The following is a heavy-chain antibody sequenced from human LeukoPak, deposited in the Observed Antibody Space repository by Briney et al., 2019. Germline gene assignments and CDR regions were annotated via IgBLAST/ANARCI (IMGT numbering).Heavy chain of an antibody. CDR1: GFTFSSYG. CDR2: IRYDGSNK. CDR3: AKRGGLELTYYYHMDV. Sequence: PGGSLRLACVVSGFTFSSYGMHWVRQAPGKGLEWVAFIRYDGSNKYYADSVKGRFTISRDNSKNTLYLQMNSLRADDTAVYYCAKRGGLELTYYYHMDVWGKGTTVTVSS. V-gene: IGHV3-30*02. J-gene: IGHJ6*03. D-gene: IGHD1-7*01.